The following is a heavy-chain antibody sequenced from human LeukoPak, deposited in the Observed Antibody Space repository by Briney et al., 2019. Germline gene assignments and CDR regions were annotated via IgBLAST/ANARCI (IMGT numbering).Heavy chain of an antibody. Sequence: GGSLRLSCAASGFTFDDYTMHWVRQAPGKGLEWVSLISWDGGSTYYADSVKGRFTISRDNAKNSLYLQMDSLRAEDTAIYYCARKTFYYDNVKGFLDYWGPGTLVTVSP. CDR3: ARKTFYYDNVKGFLDY. D-gene: IGHD3-16*01. CDR2: ISWDGGST. V-gene: IGHV3-43*01. CDR1: GFTFDDYT. J-gene: IGHJ4*02.